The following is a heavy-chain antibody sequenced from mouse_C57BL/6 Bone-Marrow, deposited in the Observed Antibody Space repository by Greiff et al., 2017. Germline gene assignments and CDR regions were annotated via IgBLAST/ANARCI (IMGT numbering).Heavy chain of an antibody. CDR3: ALYPYAMDY. CDR1: GYTFTSYW. Sequence: VQLQQPGAELVLPGASVKLSCKASGYTFTSYWMHWVKQRPGQGLEWIGEIDPSDSYTNYNQKFKGKSTLTVDKSSSTAYMQLSSLTSEDSAVYYCALYPYAMDYWGQGTSVPASS. V-gene: IGHV1-69*01. D-gene: IGHD2-1*01. CDR2: IDPSDSYT. J-gene: IGHJ4*01.